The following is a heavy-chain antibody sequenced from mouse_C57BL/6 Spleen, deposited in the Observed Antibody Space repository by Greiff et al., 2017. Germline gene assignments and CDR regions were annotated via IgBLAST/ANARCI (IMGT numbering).Heavy chain of an antibody. CDR1: GYAISSSW. V-gene: IGHV1-82*01. D-gene: IGHD1-1*01. J-gene: IGHJ3*01. Sequence: VQLQQSGPELVKPGASVKISCKASGYAISSSWLNWVKQRPGKGLEWIGRIYPGDGDTNYNGKFKGKATLTADKSSSTAYMQLSSLTSEDSAVYFCASNYGSSFFAYWGQGTLVTVSA. CDR3: ASNYGSSFFAY. CDR2: IYPGDGDT.